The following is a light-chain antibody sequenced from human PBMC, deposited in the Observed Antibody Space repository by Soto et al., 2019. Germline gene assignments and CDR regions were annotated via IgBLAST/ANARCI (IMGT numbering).Light chain of an antibody. Sequence: QSALTQPASVSGSPGQSITISCTGTSSDVGGYNYVTWYQQHPGKAPKLMIYDVSNRPSGVSNRFSGSKSGNTASLTISGLQAEDEADYYCNSYRQSSTYVFGTG. V-gene: IGLV2-14*01. J-gene: IGLJ1*01. CDR2: DVS. CDR1: SSDVGGYNY. CDR3: NSYRQSSTYV.